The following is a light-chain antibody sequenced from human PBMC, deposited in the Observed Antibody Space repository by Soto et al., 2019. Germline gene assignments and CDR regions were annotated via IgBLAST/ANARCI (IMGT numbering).Light chain of an antibody. J-gene: IGLJ3*02. CDR3: SSSTSSSTRV. CDR1: SSDVGGYNY. V-gene: IGLV2-14*01. Sequence: QSALTQPASVSGSPGQSITISCTGTSSDVGGYNYVYWYQQHPCKAPKLMIYEVSNRPSGVSNHFSGSKSGNTASLTISGLQAEDEADYYCSSSTSSSTRVFGGGTKLTVL. CDR2: EVS.